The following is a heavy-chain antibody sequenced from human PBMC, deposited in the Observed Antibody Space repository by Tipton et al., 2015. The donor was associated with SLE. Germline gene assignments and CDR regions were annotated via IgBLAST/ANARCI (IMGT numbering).Heavy chain of an antibody. Sequence: TLSLTCTVSGASISNYYWGWIRQPSGKGLEWIASFYTSGATNYNPSLMSRVTISVHTSENRFSLNLRSVTAADTALYYCARGSDYDLDYWGQGTLVTVSS. J-gene: IGHJ4*02. CDR1: GASISNYY. CDR3: ARGSDYDLDY. CDR2: FYTSGAT. D-gene: IGHD5-12*01. V-gene: IGHV4-4*08.